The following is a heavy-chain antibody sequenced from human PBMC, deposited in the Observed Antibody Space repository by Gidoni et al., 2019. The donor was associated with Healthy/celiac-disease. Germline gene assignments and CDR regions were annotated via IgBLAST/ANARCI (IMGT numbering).Heavy chain of an antibody. D-gene: IGHD2-2*02. J-gene: IGHJ6*02. Sequence: EVQLVESGGGLVQPGGALRLACAASGCTFSSDSRNGVRQAPGKGLEWVSYISSSSSTIYYADSVKGRFTISRDNAKNSLYLQMNSLRDEDTAVYYCARGVLRVPAAIRYSYYGMDVWGQGTTVTVSS. V-gene: IGHV3-48*02. CDR3: ARGVLRVPAAIRYSYYGMDV. CDR1: GCTFSSDS. CDR2: ISSSSSTI.